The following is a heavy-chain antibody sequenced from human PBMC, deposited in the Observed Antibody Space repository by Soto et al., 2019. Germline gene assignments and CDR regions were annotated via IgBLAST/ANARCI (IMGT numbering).Heavy chain of an antibody. Sequence: QVQLEQSGAEVKKPGASVRVSCEVSGYSITTYGTSWVRQAPGQGLEWMGWISGYNGKTRYAQKFQGRFTMTTDASTSTAYMELKSLRFDDTAIYFCARDRVGRATVVPDDAFDIWGQGTMFTVSS. D-gene: IGHD2-15*01. CDR2: ISGYNGKT. CDR1: GYSITTYG. CDR3: ARDRVGRATVVPDDAFDI. V-gene: IGHV1-18*01. J-gene: IGHJ3*02.